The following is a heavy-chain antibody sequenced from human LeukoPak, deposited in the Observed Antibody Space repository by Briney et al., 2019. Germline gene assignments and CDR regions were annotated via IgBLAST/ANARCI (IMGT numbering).Heavy chain of an antibody. CDR1: GGSISSSNW. Sequence: PSETLSLTCAVSGGSISSSNWWSWVRQSPGKGLEWIGEIYHTGSINYNPSLKSRVTISVDKSKNQFSLKLISVTVADTAIYYCARGQGATVPQVGKNWFDPWGQGTRVTVSS. J-gene: IGHJ5*02. CDR3: ARGQGATVPQVGKNWFDP. CDR2: IYHTGSI. V-gene: IGHV4-4*02. D-gene: IGHD1-26*01.